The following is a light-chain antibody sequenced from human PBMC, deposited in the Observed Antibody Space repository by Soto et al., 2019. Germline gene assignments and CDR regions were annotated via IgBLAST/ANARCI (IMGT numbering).Light chain of an antibody. Sequence: DIPMTQSPSTLSASVGDRVTITCRACQSISSWLAWYQQKPGKAPKLLIYDASSLESGVPSRFSGSGSGTEFTLTIRSLQPDDVGTYYCQQYNSYSWTFGQGTKVEIK. J-gene: IGKJ1*01. CDR3: QQYNSYSWT. V-gene: IGKV1-5*01. CDR1: QSISSW. CDR2: DAS.